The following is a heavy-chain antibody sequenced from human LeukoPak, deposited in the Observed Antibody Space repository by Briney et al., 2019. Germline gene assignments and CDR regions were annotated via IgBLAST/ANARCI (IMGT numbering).Heavy chain of an antibody. CDR2: IFPGDSDT. D-gene: IGHD3-22*01. Sequence: GESLKISCKGSGYSFTTYWIGWVRQMPGKGLEWIGIIFPGDSDTTYSPSLQGQVTISADKSISTAYLQWSSPKASDTAMYYCARRTYYYDSSGYYSGAGYWFDPWGQGTLVTVSS. CDR1: GYSFTTYW. J-gene: IGHJ5*02. V-gene: IGHV5-51*01. CDR3: ARRTYYYDSSGYYSGAGYWFDP.